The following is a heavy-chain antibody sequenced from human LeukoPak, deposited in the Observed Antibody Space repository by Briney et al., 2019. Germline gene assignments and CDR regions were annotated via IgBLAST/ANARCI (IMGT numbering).Heavy chain of an antibody. Sequence: ASVKVSCKASGYTFPSYYMHWVRQAPGQGLEGMGIINSRGGITSYVQKFQGRVTITRDTSTSTVYMELSSLRSEDTAVYYCARGSGSSNYLADYWGQGTLVTVSS. CDR3: ARGSGSSNYLADY. CDR1: GYTFPSYY. D-gene: IGHD6-13*01. J-gene: IGHJ4*02. V-gene: IGHV1-46*01. CDR2: INSRGGIT.